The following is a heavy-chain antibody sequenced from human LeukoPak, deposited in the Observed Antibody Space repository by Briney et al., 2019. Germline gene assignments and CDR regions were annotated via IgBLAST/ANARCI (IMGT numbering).Heavy chain of an antibody. D-gene: IGHD2-2*01. V-gene: IGHV1-69*05. CDR2: IIPIFGTA. J-gene: IGHJ5*02. CDR1: GGTFSSYA. CDR3: ASDIVVVPAGIGDNWFDP. Sequence: SVKVSCKASGGTFSSYAISWVRQASGQGLEWMGRIIPIFGTANYAQKFQGRVTITTDESTSTAYMELSSLRSEDTAVYYCASDIVVVPAGIGDNWFDPWGQGTLVTVSS.